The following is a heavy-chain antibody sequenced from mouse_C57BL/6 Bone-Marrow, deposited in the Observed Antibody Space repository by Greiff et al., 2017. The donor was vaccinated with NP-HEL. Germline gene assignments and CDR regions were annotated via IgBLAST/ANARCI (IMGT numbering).Heavy chain of an antibody. CDR2: IHPNSGST. CDR1: GYTFTSYW. D-gene: IGHD4-1*01. V-gene: IGHV1-64*01. J-gene: IGHJ4*01. CDR3: ARNWEKDAMDY. Sequence: QVQLQQPGAELVKPGASVKLSCKASGYTFTSYWMHWVKQRPGQGLEWIGMIHPNSGSTNYNEKFKSKATLTVDKSSSTAYMQLSSLTSEDSAVYYCARNWEKDAMDYWGQGTSVTVSS.